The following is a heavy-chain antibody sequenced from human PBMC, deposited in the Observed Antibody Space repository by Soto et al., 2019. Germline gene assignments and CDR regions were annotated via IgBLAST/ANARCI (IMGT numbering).Heavy chain of an antibody. Sequence: QVQLVQSGAEVKKPGASVKVSCKASGYTFTDYYMHWVRQAPGQGLEWMGINSPSGGSTYAQKFQGRVTVTRDTSTSTVYMELSSLRSEDTAVYYCARDGSSDWLTWFDPWGQGTLVTVSS. CDR2: NSPSGGST. V-gene: IGHV1-46*01. CDR3: ARDGSSDWLTWFDP. CDR1: GYTFTDYY. J-gene: IGHJ5*02. D-gene: IGHD6-19*01.